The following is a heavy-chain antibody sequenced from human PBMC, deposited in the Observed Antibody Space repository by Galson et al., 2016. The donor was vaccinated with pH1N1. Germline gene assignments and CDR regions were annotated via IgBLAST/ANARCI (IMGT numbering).Heavy chain of an antibody. J-gene: IGHJ4*01. Sequence: SLRLSCAASGFTFSNYGMHWVRQAPGKGLEWVAFVQDDGTTEYYADSMKGRFTISRDNSQKTLYLQMNNLRVDDTAVYYCARDRGAPGSPPLYFFNCWGHGTLVIVSS. V-gene: IGHV3-30*02. CDR2: VQDDGTTE. CDR3: ARDRGAPGSPPLYFFNC. D-gene: IGHD2-15*01. CDR1: GFTFSNYG.